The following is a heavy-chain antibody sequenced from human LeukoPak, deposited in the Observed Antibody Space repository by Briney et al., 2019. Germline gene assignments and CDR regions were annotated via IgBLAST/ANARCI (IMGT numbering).Heavy chain of an antibody. CDR1: GFTFSSYE. CDR3: ASSLETARGDNWFDP. Sequence: GGSLRLSCAASGFTFSSYEMNWVRQAPGKGLEWVSYISSSGSTIYYADSVKGRFTISRDNAKNSLYLQMSSLRAEDTAVYYCASSLETARGDNWFDPWGQGTLVTVSS. D-gene: IGHD1-1*01. CDR2: ISSSGSTI. V-gene: IGHV3-48*03. J-gene: IGHJ5*02.